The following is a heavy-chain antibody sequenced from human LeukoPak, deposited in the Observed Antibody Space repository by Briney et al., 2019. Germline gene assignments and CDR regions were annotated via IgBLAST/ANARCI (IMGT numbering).Heavy chain of an antibody. CDR3: ARGLIGYSKRFDS. V-gene: IGHV4-34*01. CDR1: GGSFSDYY. Sequence: SETLSPTCGVYGGSFSDYYWSWIRQPPGKGLEWIGEINHSGSTNYNPSLKSRVTISVDTSKNQFSLKLSSVTAADTAVYYCARGLIGYSKRFDSWGQGTLVTVSS. D-gene: IGHD4-11*01. J-gene: IGHJ5*01. CDR2: INHSGST.